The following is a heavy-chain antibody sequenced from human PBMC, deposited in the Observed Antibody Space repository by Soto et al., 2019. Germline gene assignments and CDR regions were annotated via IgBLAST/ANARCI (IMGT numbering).Heavy chain of an antibody. V-gene: IGHV3-23*01. CDR2: ISGSGGST. D-gene: IGHD5-18*01. J-gene: IGHJ6*02. CDR3: AKVLGSYGRGGYYYYYGMDV. CDR1: GFTFSSYA. Sequence: EVQLLESGGGLVQPGGSLRLSCAASGFTFSSYAMSWVRQAPGKGLEWVSAISGSGGSTYYADSVKGRFTISRDNSKNTLYLQMNSLRAEDTAVYYCAKVLGSYGRGGYYYYYGMDVWGQGTTVTVSS.